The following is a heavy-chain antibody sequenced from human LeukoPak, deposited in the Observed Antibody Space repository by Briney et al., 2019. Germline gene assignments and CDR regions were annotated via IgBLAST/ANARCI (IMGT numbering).Heavy chain of an antibody. Sequence: SETLCLTCTVSGASISGYYWSWIRQPPGEGLEWIGYIYYSGSTNYYPSLRSRVTISVDTSKNQFSLRLNSVTAADTAVYYCARDRYSYAYYYMDVWGKGTTVTVSS. J-gene: IGHJ6*03. CDR2: IYYSGST. CDR1: GASISGYY. D-gene: IGHD5-18*01. CDR3: ARDRYSYAYYYMDV. V-gene: IGHV4-59*12.